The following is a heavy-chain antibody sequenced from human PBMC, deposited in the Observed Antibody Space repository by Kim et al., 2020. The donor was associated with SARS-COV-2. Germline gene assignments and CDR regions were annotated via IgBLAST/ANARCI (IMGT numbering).Heavy chain of an antibody. D-gene: IGHD2-2*01. J-gene: IGHJ4*02. CDR3: ARGYQFTYFDY. Sequence: SETLSLTCTVSGGSISSGGYYWSWIRQHPGKGLEWIGYIYYSGSTYYNPSLKSRVTISVDTSKNQFSLKLSSVTAADTAVYYCARGYQFTYFDYWGQGTLVTVSS. CDR2: IYYSGST. V-gene: IGHV4-31*03. CDR1: GGSISSGGYY.